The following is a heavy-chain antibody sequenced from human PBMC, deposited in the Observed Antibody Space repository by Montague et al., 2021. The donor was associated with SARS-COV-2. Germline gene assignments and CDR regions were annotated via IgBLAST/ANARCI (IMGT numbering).Heavy chain of an antibody. CDR2: ISDSGST. CDR1: GGSISSFY. Sequence: SETLSLTCTVSGGSISSFYWIWFRQPPGKGLEWIGYISDSGSTNSNPSLTSRVTMSVDTAKNQFSLKVNSVTAADTAVYYCARHYSATLPAVYWGRGTLVTVSS. D-gene: IGHD2-15*01. CDR3: ARHYSATLPAVY. J-gene: IGHJ4*02. V-gene: IGHV4-59*08.